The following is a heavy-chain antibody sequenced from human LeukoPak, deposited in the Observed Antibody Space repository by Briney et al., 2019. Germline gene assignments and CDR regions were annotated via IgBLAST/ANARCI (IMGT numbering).Heavy chain of an antibody. D-gene: IGHD3-10*01. CDR3: ANGVLLDY. J-gene: IGHJ4*02. CDR1: EFSVGSNY. V-gene: IGHV3-30*02. Sequence: GGSLRLSCAASEFSVGSNYMTWVRQAPGKGLEWVAFIRYDGSNKYYADSVKGRFTISRDNSKNTLYLQMNSLRAEDTAVYYCANGVLLDYWGQGTLVTVSS. CDR2: IRYDGSNK.